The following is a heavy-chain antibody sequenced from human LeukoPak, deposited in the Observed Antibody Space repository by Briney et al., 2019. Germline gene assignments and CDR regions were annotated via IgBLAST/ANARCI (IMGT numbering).Heavy chain of an antibody. V-gene: IGHV3-53*01. J-gene: IGHJ3*02. Sequence: GSLRLSCTASGFGVSNNYMSWVRQAPGKGLEWVAVIYSGAATFYADAVKGRFSLSRDNSQNALFLQMNSLKVEDSAVYYCARDPGLNAFDIWGQGTMVTVSS. CDR1: GFGVSNNY. CDR3: ARDPGLNAFDI. CDR2: IYSGAAT.